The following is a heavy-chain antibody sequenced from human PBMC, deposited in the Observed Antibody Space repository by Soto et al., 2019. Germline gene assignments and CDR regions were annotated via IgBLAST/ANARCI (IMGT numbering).Heavy chain of an antibody. V-gene: IGHV1-69*13. J-gene: IGHJ6*02. CDR2: IIPIFGTA. CDR3: ARALESGYCSSTCCLARAPSYCMDF. Sequence: SVKVSCKASGGTFSSYAISWVRQAPGQGLEWMGGIIPIFGTANYAQKFQGRVTITADESTSTAYMELSSLRSEDTAVYYCARALESGYCSSTCCLARAPSYCMDFRGQGTMVSVS. D-gene: IGHD2-2*03. CDR1: GGTFSSYA.